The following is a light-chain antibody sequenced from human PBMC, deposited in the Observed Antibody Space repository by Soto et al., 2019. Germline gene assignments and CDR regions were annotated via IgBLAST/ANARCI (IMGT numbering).Light chain of an antibody. CDR2: DVS. V-gene: IGLV2-14*01. CDR3: CSYTTSNTRQIV. CDR1: SSDVGGYNY. J-gene: IGLJ1*01. Sequence: VLTQPASVSGSPGQSITISCTGTSSDVGGYNYVSWYQQQPGKAPKFMIYDVSNRPSGVSNRFSGSKSGNTASLTISGLQAEDEADYYCCSYTTSNTRQIVFGTGTKVTVL.